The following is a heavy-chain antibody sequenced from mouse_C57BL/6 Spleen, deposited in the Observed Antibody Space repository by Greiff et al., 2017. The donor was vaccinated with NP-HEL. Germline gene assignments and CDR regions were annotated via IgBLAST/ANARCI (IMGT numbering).Heavy chain of an antibody. J-gene: IGHJ4*01. V-gene: IGHV3-6*01. CDR3: ARAPYGSSPFYAMDY. CDR2: ISYDGSN. Sequence: DVQLQESGPGLVKPSQSLSLTCSVTGYSITSGYYWNWIRQFPGNKLEWMGYISYDGSNNYNPSLKNRISITRDTSKNQFFLKLNSVTTEDTATYYCARAPYGSSPFYAMDYWGQGTSVTVSS. D-gene: IGHD1-1*01. CDR1: GYSITSGYY.